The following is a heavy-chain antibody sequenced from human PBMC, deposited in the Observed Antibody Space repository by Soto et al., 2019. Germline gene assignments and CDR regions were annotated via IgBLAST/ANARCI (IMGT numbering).Heavy chain of an antibody. CDR1: GGSISSGGYS. V-gene: IGHV4-30-2*01. J-gene: IGHJ4*02. Sequence: QLQLQESGSGLVKPSQTLSLTCAVSGGSISSGGYSWSWIRQPPGKGLEWIGYIYHSGSTYYNPSLESRATISVARSKSQCSLKLSSVTAAATAVYYCARGQVVAAQHWGQGTLVTVSS. CDR3: ARGQVVAAQH. D-gene: IGHD2-15*01. CDR2: IYHSGST.